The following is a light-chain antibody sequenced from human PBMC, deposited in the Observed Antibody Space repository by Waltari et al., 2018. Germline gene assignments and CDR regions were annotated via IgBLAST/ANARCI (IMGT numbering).Light chain of an antibody. CDR2: GTF. V-gene: IGKV3-20*01. J-gene: IGKJ1*01. CDR1: QSVGTS. Sequence: EIVLTQSPGTLSLSPGERATLSCRASQSVGTSLAWYQQKRGQAPRLLINGTFSRATGIPDRFSGSGSGTDFSLTISRLEPEDYAVYYCQHYVRLPATFGQGTKVEIK. CDR3: QHYVRLPAT.